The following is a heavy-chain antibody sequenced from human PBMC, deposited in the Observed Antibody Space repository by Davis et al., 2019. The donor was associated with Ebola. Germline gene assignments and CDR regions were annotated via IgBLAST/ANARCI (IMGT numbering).Heavy chain of an antibody. J-gene: IGHJ4*02. CDR2: ISGSGGST. CDR1: GFTFSSYA. CDR3: ARVRSGSYYG. V-gene: IGHV3-23*01. Sequence: GESLKISCAASGFTFSSYAMSWVRQAPGKGLEWVSAISGSGGSTYYADSVKGRFTISRDNSKNTLYLQMNSLRAEDTAVYYCARVRSGSYYGWGQGTLVTVSS. D-gene: IGHD1-26*01.